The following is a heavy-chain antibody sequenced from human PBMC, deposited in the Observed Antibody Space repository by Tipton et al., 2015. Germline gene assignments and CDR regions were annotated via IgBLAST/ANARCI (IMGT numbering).Heavy chain of an antibody. D-gene: IGHD4-23*01. J-gene: IGHJ6*02. Sequence: QLVQSGAEVKKPGESLKISCKGSGFSFTSFWIAWVRQMPGKGLEWMGIIYPGDSDTTYSPSFQGQVTISADKSISTAYLQWSSLKASDTAMYYCARAGGNSGNYYYYGMAVLGHGTTVTVSS. CDR1: GFSFTSFW. V-gene: IGHV5-51*01. CDR2: IYPGDSDT. CDR3: ARAGGNSGNYYYYGMAV.